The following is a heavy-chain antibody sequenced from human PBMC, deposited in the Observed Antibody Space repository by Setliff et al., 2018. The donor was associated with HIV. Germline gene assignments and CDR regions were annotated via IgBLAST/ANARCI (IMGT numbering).Heavy chain of an antibody. V-gene: IGHV4-59*11. Sequence: PSETLSLTCTVSGGSISSHCWSWIRQSPGRGLEWIGYIYYSGETNYNPSLKSRVTFSVDTSKNQFSLKLSSVTAADSAVYYCARDYYNFQDMWGQGTMVTVSS. CDR3: ARDYYNFQDM. CDR1: GGSISSHC. CDR2: IYYSGET. J-gene: IGHJ3*02. D-gene: IGHD3-3*01.